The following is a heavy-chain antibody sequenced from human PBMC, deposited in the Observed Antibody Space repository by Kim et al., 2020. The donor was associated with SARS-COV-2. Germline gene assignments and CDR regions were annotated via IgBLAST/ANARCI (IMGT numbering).Heavy chain of an antibody. CDR3: ARLGGYYDSSGYSRAFSGGYYYYGMDV. CDR1: GFTVSSNY. D-gene: IGHD3-22*01. J-gene: IGHJ6*02. Sequence: GGSLRLSCAASGFTVSSNYMSWVRQAPGKGLEWVSVIYSGGSTYYADSVKGRFTISRHNSKNTLYLQINSLRAEDTAVYYCARLGGYYDSSGYSRAFSGGYYYYGMDVWRQGTTVTVSS. CDR2: IYSGGST. V-gene: IGHV3-53*04.